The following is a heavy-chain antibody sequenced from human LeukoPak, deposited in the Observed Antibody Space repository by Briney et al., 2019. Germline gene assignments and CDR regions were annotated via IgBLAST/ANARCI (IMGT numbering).Heavy chain of an antibody. Sequence: ASVKVSCKASGYTFTSYGISWVRQAPGQGLEWMGWISAYNGNTNYAQKLQGRVTMTTDTSTSTAYMELRSLRSDDTAVYYCARDMTAAGTGYFDLWGRGTLVTVSS. J-gene: IGHJ2*01. CDR3: ARDMTAAGTGYFDL. D-gene: IGHD6-13*01. CDR1: GYTFTSYG. CDR2: ISAYNGNT. V-gene: IGHV1-18*01.